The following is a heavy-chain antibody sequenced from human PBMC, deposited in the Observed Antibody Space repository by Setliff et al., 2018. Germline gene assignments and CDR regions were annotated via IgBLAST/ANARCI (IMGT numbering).Heavy chain of an antibody. D-gene: IGHD2-8*01. CDR2: IYHSGTT. J-gene: IGHJ6*04. CDR1: GGSITTSSYS. Sequence: SETLSLTCTVSGGSITTSSYSWGWIRQPPGKGLEWIGNIYHSGTTYYNPSLKSRLTLSVDTSKNQFSLKLSSVTAADTAVYYCARRGNGGTLDVWGKGTTVTVSS. CDR3: ARRGNGGTLDV. V-gene: IGHV4-39*07.